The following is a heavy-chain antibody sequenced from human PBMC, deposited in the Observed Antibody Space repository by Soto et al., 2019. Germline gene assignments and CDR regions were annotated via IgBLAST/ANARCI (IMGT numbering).Heavy chain of an antibody. CDR1: GGSISSSSYY. V-gene: IGHV4-30-4*08. CDR3: ARERTDGSRLDP. D-gene: IGHD6-13*01. CDR2: IYYSGST. Sequence: PSETLSLTCTVSGGSISSSSYYWGWIRQPPGKGLEWIGYIYYSGSTYYNPSLKSRVTISVDTSKNQFSLKLSSVTAADTAVYYCARERTDGSRLDPWGQGTLVTVSS. J-gene: IGHJ5*02.